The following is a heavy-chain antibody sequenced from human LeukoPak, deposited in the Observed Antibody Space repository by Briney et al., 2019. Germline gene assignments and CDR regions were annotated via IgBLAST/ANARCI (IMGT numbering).Heavy chain of an antibody. Sequence: ASVKVSCKASGYTFTGYYMHWVRQAPGQGLEWMGIINPSGGSTSYAQKFQGRVTMTRDMSTSTVYMELSSLRSEDTAVYYCARDGDTAMVMYYFDYWGQGTLVTVSS. D-gene: IGHD5-18*01. CDR2: INPSGGST. J-gene: IGHJ4*02. CDR1: GYTFTGYY. V-gene: IGHV1-46*01. CDR3: ARDGDTAMVMYYFDY.